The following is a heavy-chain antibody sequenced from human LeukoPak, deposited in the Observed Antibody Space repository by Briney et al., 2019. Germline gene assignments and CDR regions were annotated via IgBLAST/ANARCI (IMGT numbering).Heavy chain of an antibody. CDR1: GFIFSNYG. J-gene: IGHJ5*02. V-gene: IGHV3-48*02. CDR3: ARHPTGFPNWLDT. Sequence: GSLRLSCAASGFIFSNYGMNWVRQAPGKGLEWVSYISSSSSTINYADSVKGRFAISRDNAKNSLYLQMSSLRDGDTAVYYCARHPTGFPNWLDTWGQGTLVTVSS. D-gene: IGHD1-1*01. CDR2: ISSSSSTI.